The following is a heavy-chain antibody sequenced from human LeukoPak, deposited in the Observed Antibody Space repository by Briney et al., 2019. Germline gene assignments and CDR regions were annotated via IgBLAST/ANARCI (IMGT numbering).Heavy chain of an antibody. CDR3: ARDHRYAFDN. Sequence: GGSLRLSCAASGFNFIDYSMNWVRQAPGKGLEWISYIGISSGNTKYADSVKGRFTISRDKAKNSLYLQMNSLRVEDTAMYYCARDHRYAFDNWGHGTLVTVSS. D-gene: IGHD5-12*01. J-gene: IGHJ4*01. CDR2: IGISSGNT. CDR1: GFNFIDYS. V-gene: IGHV3-48*01.